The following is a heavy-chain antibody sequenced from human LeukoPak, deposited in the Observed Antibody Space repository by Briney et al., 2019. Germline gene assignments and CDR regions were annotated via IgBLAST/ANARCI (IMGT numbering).Heavy chain of an antibody. J-gene: IGHJ2*01. CDR2: INWNGGST. Sequence: PGGSLRLSCAASGFTFDDYGMGWVRQVPGKWLEWVSNINWNGGSTGYADSVKGRFTISRENAKNSLYLQMNSLRAGDTAVYYCARAAYSSTWYSRYFDLWGRGTLVTVSS. CDR3: ARAAYSSTWYSRYFDL. V-gene: IGHV3-20*04. CDR1: GFTFDDYG. D-gene: IGHD6-13*01.